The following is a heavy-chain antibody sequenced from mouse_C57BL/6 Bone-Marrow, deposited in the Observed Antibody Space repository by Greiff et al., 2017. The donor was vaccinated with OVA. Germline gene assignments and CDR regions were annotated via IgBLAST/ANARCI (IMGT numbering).Heavy chain of an antibody. CDR3: ARGPDGYYCSAWLAY. D-gene: IGHD2-3*01. CDR2: IYPRGGTT. CDR1: GYTFTSYG. V-gene: IGHV1-81*01. J-gene: IGHJ3*01. Sequence: QVQLQQSGAELARPGASVKLSCKASGYTFTSYGISWVKQRTGQGLEWIGEIYPRGGTTYYNEKFKGMATLTADKSSSTTYMVLRSLTSEDSAVYFCARGPDGYYCSAWLAYWGQGTLVTVSA.